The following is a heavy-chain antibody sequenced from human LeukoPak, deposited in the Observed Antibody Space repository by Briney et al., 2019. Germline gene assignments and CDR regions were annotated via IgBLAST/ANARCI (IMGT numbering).Heavy chain of an antibody. CDR3: ASIRTSIAAAGRRWFDP. CDR2: INWNGGST. J-gene: IGHJ5*02. D-gene: IGHD6-13*01. Sequence: PGGSLRLSCAASGFTFDDYGMSWVRQAPGKGLEWVSGINWNGGSTGYADSVKGRFTISRDNAKNSLYLQMNSLRAEDTAVYYCASIRTSIAAAGRRWFDPWGQGTLVTVSS. V-gene: IGHV3-20*04. CDR1: GFTFDDYG.